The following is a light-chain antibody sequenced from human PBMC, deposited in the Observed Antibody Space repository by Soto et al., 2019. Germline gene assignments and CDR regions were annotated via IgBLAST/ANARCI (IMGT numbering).Light chain of an antibody. CDR3: QQRSNWPPWT. J-gene: IGKJ1*01. CDR1: QSVSSY. V-gene: IGKV3-11*01. CDR2: DAS. Sequence: EIRMTQSPATLSLYPGERATLSCRASQSVSSYLAWYQQKPGQAPRLLIYDASNRATGIPARFSGSGSGTDFTLTISSLEPEDFAVYYCQQRSNWPPWTFGQGTKVDI.